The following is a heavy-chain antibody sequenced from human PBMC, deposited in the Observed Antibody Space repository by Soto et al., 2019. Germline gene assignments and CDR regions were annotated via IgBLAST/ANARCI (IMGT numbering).Heavy chain of an antibody. CDR2: IYYSGNT. CDR1: GDSISSTFYY. V-gene: IGHV4-39*01. D-gene: IGHD1-1*01. Sequence: QLQVQESGPGLVKPSETLSLTCTVSGDSISSTFYYWGWIRQPPGKGLEWIGYIYYSGNTYYNPSLKSRVTISVDTSKTQFPLKMKSVPAADAALYYCARQSHDYDAFDIWGQGTMVTVSS. J-gene: IGHJ3*02. CDR3: ARQSHDYDAFDI.